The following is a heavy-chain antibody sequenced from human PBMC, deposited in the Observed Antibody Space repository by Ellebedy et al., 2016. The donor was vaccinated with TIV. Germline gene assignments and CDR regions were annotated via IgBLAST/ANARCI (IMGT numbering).Heavy chain of an antibody. CDR2: IIPLIRTT. CDR1: GGTFSSYV. Sequence: AASVKVSCKASGGTFSSYVINWVRQAPGQGLEWMGGIIPLIRTTIYAQRFQGRVTITADESTSTAYMELTSLRSEDTAVYYCASLPRGGSCYSDCYYYYGMDVWGQGTTVTVSS. CDR3: ASLPRGGSCYSDCYYYYGMDV. D-gene: IGHD2-15*01. J-gene: IGHJ6*02. V-gene: IGHV1-69*13.